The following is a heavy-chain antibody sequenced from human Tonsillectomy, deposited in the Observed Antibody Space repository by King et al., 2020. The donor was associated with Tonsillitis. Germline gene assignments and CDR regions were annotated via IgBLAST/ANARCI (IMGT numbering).Heavy chain of an antibody. CDR3: AKSGAAYSFFLEY. CDR2: ISPYNGNT. V-gene: IGHV1-18*04. D-gene: IGHD3-16*01. Sequence: QLVQSGGEVKRPGATVRLSCKTSGYTFTRAGSIWIRQATGQGLEFLGWISPYNGNTDSIQRLQDRITMTIDTSTSTAFLELRSLRSDDTAVYYCAKSGAAYSFFLEYWGQGTLVTVSS. CDR1: GYTFTRAG. J-gene: IGHJ4*02.